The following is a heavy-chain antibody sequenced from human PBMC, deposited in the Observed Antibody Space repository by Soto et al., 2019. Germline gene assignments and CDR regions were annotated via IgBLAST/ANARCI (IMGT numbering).Heavy chain of an antibody. Sequence: LRLSCAASGFTFSSYSMNWVRQAPGKGLEWVSSISSGSSYIYYAGSVKGRFTISRDNAKNSLYLQMNSLRAEDTAVYYCARDLTPPTLFFRTGINWFDPWGQGTLVTVSS. CDR1: GFTFSSYS. V-gene: IGHV3-21*01. CDR3: ARDLTPPTLFFRTGINWFDP. J-gene: IGHJ5*02. D-gene: IGHD1-1*01. CDR2: ISSGSSYI.